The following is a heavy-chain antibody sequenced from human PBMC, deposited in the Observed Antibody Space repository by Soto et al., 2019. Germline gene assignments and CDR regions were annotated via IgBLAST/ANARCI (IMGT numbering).Heavy chain of an antibody. J-gene: IGHJ5*01. CDR1: GYTFATYD. CDR3: ARSEGSSVIWLDS. CDR2: MNPNSGNT. Sequence: QVQLVQSGAEVKTPGASVKVSCKASGYTFATYDINWVRQAPGQGLEWMGWMNPNSGNTGYAQKFQGRLTITGDTALRIAHTVLSSLRIEDTAVYCGARSEGSSVIWLDSWGQGTLVTVSA. V-gene: IGHV1-8*01.